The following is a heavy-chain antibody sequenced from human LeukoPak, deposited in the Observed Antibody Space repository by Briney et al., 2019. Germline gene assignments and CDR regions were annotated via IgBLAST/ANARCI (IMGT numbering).Heavy chain of an antibody. J-gene: IGHJ4*02. Sequence: GGSLRLPCAASGFTFSSYAMHWVRQAPGKGLEWVAVISYDGSNKYYADSVKGRFTISRDNSKNTLYLQMNSLRAEDTAVYYCARAQYYYDCDYWGQGTLVTVSS. CDR1: GFTFSSYA. CDR2: ISYDGSNK. D-gene: IGHD3-22*01. CDR3: ARAQYYYDCDY. V-gene: IGHV3-30-3*01.